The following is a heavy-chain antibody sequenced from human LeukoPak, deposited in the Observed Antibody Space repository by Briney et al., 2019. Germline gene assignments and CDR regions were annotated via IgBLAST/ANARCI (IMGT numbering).Heavy chain of an antibody. CDR3: ARGSHRGSSTNCHFDY. CDR2: INHSGST. J-gene: IGHJ4*02. Sequence: SETLSLTCAVYGGSFSGYYWSWIRQPPGKGLEWIGEINHSGSTNYNPSLKSRVTISVDTSKNQFSLKLSSVTAADTAVYYCARGSHRGSSTNCHFDYWGQGTLVTVSS. V-gene: IGHV4-34*01. D-gene: IGHD2-2*01. CDR1: GGSFSGYY.